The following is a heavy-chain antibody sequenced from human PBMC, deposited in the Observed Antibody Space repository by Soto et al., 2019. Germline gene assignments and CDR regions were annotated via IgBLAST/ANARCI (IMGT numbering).Heavy chain of an antibody. J-gene: IGHJ3*02. CDR2: IWYDGSNK. CDR3: ARVTTVVINHDAFDI. Sequence: GGSLRLSCAASGFTFSSYGMHWVRQAPGKGLEWVAVIWYDGSNKYYADSVKGRFTISRDNSKNTLYLQMNSLRAEDTAVYYCARVTTVVINHDAFDIWGQGTMVTVSS. D-gene: IGHD4-17*01. V-gene: IGHV3-33*01. CDR1: GFTFSSYG.